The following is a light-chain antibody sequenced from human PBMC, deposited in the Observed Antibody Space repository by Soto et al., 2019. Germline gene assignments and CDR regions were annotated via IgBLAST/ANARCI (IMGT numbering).Light chain of an antibody. Sequence: DIQMTQSPSTLSGSVGDRFTITCRASQTISSWLAWYQQKPGKAPKLLIYKASTLKSGVPSRFSGSGSGTEFTLTISSLQPDDFATYYCQNYNSYSEAFGQGTKGDIK. CDR3: QNYNSYSEA. CDR1: QTISSW. CDR2: KAS. V-gene: IGKV1-5*03. J-gene: IGKJ1*01.